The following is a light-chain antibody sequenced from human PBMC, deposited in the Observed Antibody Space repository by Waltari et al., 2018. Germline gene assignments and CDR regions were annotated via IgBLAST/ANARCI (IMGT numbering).Light chain of an antibody. V-gene: IGLV2-14*03. J-gene: IGLJ2*01. CDR3: SSYTNRSTVI. CDR2: DVD. Sequence: QSTLTQPASVSGSPGQSITISCTGSSSDVGAYNYVSWYKQYPNKAPKLMIYDVDKRPSGISNRFSGSKSGNTASLTISGLQAEDESVFYCSSYTNRSTVIFGGGTKLTVL. CDR1: SSDVGAYNY.